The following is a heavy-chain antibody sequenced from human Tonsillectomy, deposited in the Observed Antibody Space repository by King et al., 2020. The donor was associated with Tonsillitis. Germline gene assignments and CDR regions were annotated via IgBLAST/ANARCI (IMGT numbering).Heavy chain of an antibody. V-gene: IGHV4-31*03. CDR3: ARVHQAFHPVIDY. CDR2: IYYSGST. J-gene: IGHJ4*02. Sequence: VQLQESGPGLVKPSQTLSLTCTVSGGSIRSGGYYWSWIRQHPGKGLEWIGYIYYSGSTYYNPSLKSRITISVDTSKNQFSLKVTSVTAADTAVYHCARVHQAFHPVIDYWGQGTLVTVSS. CDR1: GGSIRSGGYY.